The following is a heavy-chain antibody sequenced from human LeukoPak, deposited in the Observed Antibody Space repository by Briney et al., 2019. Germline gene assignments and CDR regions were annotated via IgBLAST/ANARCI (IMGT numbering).Heavy chain of an antibody. J-gene: IGHJ6*03. CDR2: IIPIFGTA. V-gene: IGHV1-69*05. Sequence: ASVKVSCKASGGTFSSYAISWVRQAPGQGLEWMGGIIPIFGTANYAQKFQGRVTITTDESTSTAYMELSSLRSEDTAVYYCASRVYDFWSGYYSHYYYMDVWGKGTTVTVSS. D-gene: IGHD3-3*01. CDR3: ASRVYDFWSGYYSHYYYMDV. CDR1: GGTFSSYA.